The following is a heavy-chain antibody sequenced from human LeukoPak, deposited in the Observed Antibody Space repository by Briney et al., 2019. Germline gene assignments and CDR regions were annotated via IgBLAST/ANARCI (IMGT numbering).Heavy chain of an antibody. V-gene: IGHV4-4*07. Sequence: SETLSLTCTVSGGSISSYYWSWIRQPAGKGLEWIGRIYTSGSTNYNPSLKSRVTISVDTSKNQFSLKLSSVTAADTAVYYCARVRREWELLRGNFDYWGQGTLVTVSS. CDR2: IYTSGST. D-gene: IGHD1-26*01. J-gene: IGHJ4*02. CDR1: GGSISSYY. CDR3: ARVRREWELLRGNFDY.